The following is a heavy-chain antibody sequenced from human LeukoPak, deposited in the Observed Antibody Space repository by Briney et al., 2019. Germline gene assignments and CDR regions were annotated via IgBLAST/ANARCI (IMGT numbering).Heavy chain of an antibody. CDR3: TRDSGTYNWFDP. CDR2: IDKKDKGYATAT. CDR1: AFTFSGSA. Sequence: GGSLRLSCAASAFTFSGSAIHWVRQSSGKGLEWVGQIDKKDKGYATATAYAASVKGRFTISRDDSINTAYLQMKSLKTEDTALYYCTRDSGTYNWFDPWGQGTLVTVSS. D-gene: IGHD1-26*01. J-gene: IGHJ5*02. V-gene: IGHV3-73*01.